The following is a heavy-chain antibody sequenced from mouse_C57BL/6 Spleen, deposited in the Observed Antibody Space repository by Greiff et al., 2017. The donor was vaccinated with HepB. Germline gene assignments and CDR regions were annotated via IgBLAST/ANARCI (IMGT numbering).Heavy chain of an antibody. V-gene: IGHV1-64*01. CDR3: ERESTMVTSVISY. Sequence: QVQLQQPGAELVKPGASVKLSCKASGYTFTSYWMHWVKQRPGQGLEWIGMIHPNSGSTNYNEKFKSKATLTVDKSSSTAYMQLSSLTSEDSAVYYCERESTMVTSVISYWGQGTLVTVSA. D-gene: IGHD2-2*01. CDR2: IHPNSGST. CDR1: GYTFTSYW. J-gene: IGHJ3*01.